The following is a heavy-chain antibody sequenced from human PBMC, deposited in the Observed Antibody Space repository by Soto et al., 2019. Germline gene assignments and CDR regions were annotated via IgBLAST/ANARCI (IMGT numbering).Heavy chain of an antibody. J-gene: IGHJ5*02. V-gene: IGHV3-23*01. Sequence: GGSLRLSCAASGFTFSNYAMTWVRQGPGKGLEWVSAISGSGGSAYYADSVKGRFTISRDNSKNTLYLQMNSLRADDSGVYYCAKDPYSGVLVPVAIGFDPWGPGTLVTVSS. CDR1: GFTFSNYA. D-gene: IGHD2-2*01. CDR3: AKDPYSGVLVPVAIGFDP. CDR2: ISGSGGSA.